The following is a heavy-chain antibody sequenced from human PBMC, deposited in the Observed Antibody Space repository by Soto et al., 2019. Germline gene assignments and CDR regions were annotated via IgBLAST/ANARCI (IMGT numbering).Heavy chain of an antibody. CDR1: GGSISSYY. CDR3: ARDRVGGFDD. CDR2: IYYSGST. V-gene: IGHV4-59*01. J-gene: IGHJ4*02. D-gene: IGHD3-10*01. Sequence: SETLSLTCTVSGGSISSYYWSWIRQPPGKGLEWIGYIYYSGSTNYNPSLKSRVTISVDTSKNQFSLKLSSVTAADTAVYYCARDRVGGFDDWGQGTLVTVSS.